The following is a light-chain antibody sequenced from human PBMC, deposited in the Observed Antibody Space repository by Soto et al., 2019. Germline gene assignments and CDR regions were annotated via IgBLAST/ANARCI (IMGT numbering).Light chain of an antibody. J-gene: IGKJ4*02. CDR1: QASRYY. CDR2: DAS. V-gene: IGKV1-33*01. CDR3: QQYNSLPLT. Sequence: DTQMTQSPSSLSASIGDSVTITCQASQASRYYLNWYQQKPGKAPKRLIYDASQLETGVPSRFSGSGSGTAFTFTISSLQPEDLATYYCQQYNSLPLTFGGGTKVEI.